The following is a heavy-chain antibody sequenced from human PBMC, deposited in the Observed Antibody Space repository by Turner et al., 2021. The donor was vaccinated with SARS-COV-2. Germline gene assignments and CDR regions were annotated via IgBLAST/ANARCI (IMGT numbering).Heavy chain of an antibody. CDR2: IYYSGST. V-gene: IGHV4-39*01. D-gene: IGHD5-18*01. J-gene: IGHJ6*02. CDR1: GGSISSSTYY. Sequence: QLHLQESRAGLGKRSQTPCLTCAVSGGSISSSTYYWGWIRQPTGEGLEWVRNIYYSGSTYYNPSLKSRVTISVDTSKNQFSLKLSSVTAADTAVYYCARLMDTAMDYYGMDVWGQGTTVTVSS. CDR3: ARLMDTAMDYYGMDV.